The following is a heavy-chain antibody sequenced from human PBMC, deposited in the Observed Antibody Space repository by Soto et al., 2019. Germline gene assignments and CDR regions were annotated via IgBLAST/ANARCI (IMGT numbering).Heavy chain of an antibody. CDR3: TTETYSGYDNFDY. CDR2: IKSKTDGGTT. J-gene: IGHJ4*02. CDR1: GFTFSNAW. D-gene: IGHD5-12*01. V-gene: IGHV3-15*01. Sequence: GGSLRLSCAASGFTFSNAWMSWVRQAPGKGLEWVGRIKSKTDGGTTDYAAPVKGRFTISRDDSKNTLYLQMNSLKTEDTAVYYCTTETYSGYDNFDYWGQGTLVTVSS.